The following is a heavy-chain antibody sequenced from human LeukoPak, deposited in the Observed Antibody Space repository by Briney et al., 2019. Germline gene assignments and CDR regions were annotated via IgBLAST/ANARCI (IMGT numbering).Heavy chain of an antibody. CDR1: GYTFTSYY. CDR3: ARGREMATITESDY. Sequence: ASVTLSFTASGYTFTSYYMHWIRQAPGQGLERVGIINPSGGSTSYAQKFQGRVTMTRHTSTSRVYMELGSLRSEDTAVYYCARGREMATITESDYWGQGTLVTAS. D-gene: IGHD5-24*01. V-gene: IGHV1-46*01. J-gene: IGHJ4*02. CDR2: INPSGGST.